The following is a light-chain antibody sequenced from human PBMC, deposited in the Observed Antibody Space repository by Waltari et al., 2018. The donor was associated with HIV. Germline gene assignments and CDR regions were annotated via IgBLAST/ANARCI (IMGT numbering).Light chain of an antibody. CDR1: QTISSN. J-gene: IGKJ4*01. V-gene: IGKV3-15*01. Sequence: EIVMTQSPATLSVSPGERATLYCRASQTISSNLAWYQQKPGQAPRLLIFGASTRATGTPARFSGSGSGTDFTLTISSLQSEDFAIYYCQQYESWPPFTFGGGTKVEIK. CDR2: GAS. CDR3: QQYESWPPFT.